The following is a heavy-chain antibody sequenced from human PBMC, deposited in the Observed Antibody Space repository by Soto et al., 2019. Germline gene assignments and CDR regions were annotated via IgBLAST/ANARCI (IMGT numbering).Heavy chain of an antibody. CDR3: ARVIGGYRSGNYYYYGMDV. CDR2: ISRGSDYI. D-gene: IGHD1-26*01. J-gene: IGHJ6*02. CDR1: GFTFTSYS. V-gene: IGHV3-21*01. Sequence: EVQLVESGGGLDKRGGSLRISCAASGFTFTSYSMNWVRQTPGKGLEWVSSISRGSDYIHYADSLKGRFTISRDNAKNSMYLQMNSLRDEDTAVYYCARVIGGYRSGNYYYYGMDVLGQGTTVTVSS.